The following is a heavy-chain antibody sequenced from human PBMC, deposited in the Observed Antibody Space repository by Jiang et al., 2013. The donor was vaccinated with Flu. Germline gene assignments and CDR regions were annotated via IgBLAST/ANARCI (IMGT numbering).Heavy chain of an antibody. Sequence: RQAPGQGLEWMGVSNLVTITQLRAEVQGQSHLDQDKSTSTFYMDLRSLTSEDTAVYYCSGDEDVGGPLQYWGQGTLLTVSS. CDR3: SGDEDVGGPLQY. CDR2: SNLVTIT. D-gene: IGHD3-10*01. V-gene: IGHV1-46*03. J-gene: IGHJ4*02.